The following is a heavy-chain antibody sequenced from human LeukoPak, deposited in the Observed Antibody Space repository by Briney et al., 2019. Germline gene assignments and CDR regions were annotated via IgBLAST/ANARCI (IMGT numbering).Heavy chain of an antibody. CDR3: ARGSGWYLP. V-gene: IGHV4-59*01. CDR1: GGSISNYS. D-gene: IGHD6-19*01. J-gene: IGHJ5*02. Sequence: SETLSLTCTVSGGSISNYSWTWIRQPPGKGLEWIGYIYFSGSTNYIPSLKSRVTISADTSKNQFSLKVTSVTAADTAIYFCARGSGWYLPWGQGTLVTVSS. CDR2: IYFSGST.